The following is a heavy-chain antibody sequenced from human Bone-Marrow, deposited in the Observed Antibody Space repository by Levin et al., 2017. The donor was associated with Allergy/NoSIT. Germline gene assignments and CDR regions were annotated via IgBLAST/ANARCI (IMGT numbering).Heavy chain of an antibody. V-gene: IGHV1-2*02. Sequence: GESLKISCKASGYTFTGNFLHWVRQAPGQGLEWMGWINTNRGGTNYAQKFQGRVTMTRDTSISTAYMELSRLNSDDTAVYYCARKRGDYGDPIDSWGQGTLVTVSS. J-gene: IGHJ4*02. CDR3: ARKRGDYGDPIDS. CDR2: INTNRGGT. D-gene: IGHD4-17*01. CDR1: GYTFTGNF.